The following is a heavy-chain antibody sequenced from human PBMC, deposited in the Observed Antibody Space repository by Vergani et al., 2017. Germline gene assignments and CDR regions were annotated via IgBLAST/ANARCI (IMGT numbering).Heavy chain of an antibody. D-gene: IGHD4-17*01. V-gene: IGHV3-48*04. CDR3: ARDPAGVLDYGDYVQEFDY. CDR1: GFTFSSYS. Sequence: EVQLVESGGGLVQPGGSLRLSCAASGFTFSSYSMNWVRQAPGKGLEWVSYISSSSSTIYYADSGKGRFTISRENAKNSLYLQMNRLRAEETAVYYCARDPAGVLDYGDYVQEFDYWGQGTLVTVSS. CDR2: ISSSSSTI. J-gene: IGHJ4*02.